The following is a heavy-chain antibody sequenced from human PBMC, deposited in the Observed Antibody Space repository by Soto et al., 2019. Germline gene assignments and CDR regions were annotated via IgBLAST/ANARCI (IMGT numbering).Heavy chain of an antibody. CDR3: AREGNLGRWIQPLDS. V-gene: IGHV4-61*03. D-gene: IGHD2-2*03. CDR1: GGSISSGGYY. CDR2: IHYNGNT. J-gene: IGHJ4*02. Sequence: SETLSLTCTVSGGSISSGGYYWSWIRQHPGKGLEWIGNIHYNGNTKYSPSLKSRVTMSVDTSKNHFSLKLISVTTADTAVYFCAREGNLGRWIQPLDSWGQGTLVTAPQ.